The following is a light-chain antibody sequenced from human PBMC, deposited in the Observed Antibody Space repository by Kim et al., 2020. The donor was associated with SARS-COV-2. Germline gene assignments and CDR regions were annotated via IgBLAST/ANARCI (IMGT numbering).Light chain of an antibody. J-gene: IGLJ3*02. CDR1: SSNIGNNY. Sequence: GQKVTTSCSRSSSNIGNNYVSWYQQLPGTAPKLLIYDNNKRPSGIPDRFSGSKSGTSATLGITGLQTGDEADYYCGTWDSSLSAGVFGGGTQLTVL. CDR3: GTWDSSLSAGV. CDR2: DNN. V-gene: IGLV1-51*01.